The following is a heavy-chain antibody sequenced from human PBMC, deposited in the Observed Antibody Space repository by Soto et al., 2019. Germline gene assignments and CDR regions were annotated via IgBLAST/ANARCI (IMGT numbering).Heavy chain of an antibody. CDR3: ATDYFDY. Sequence: ASVKVSCKASGYTFTGYYMHWVRQAPGQGLEWMGWINPNSGGTNYAQKFQGRVTITADKSTSTAYMELSSLRSEDTAVYYCATDYFDYWGQGTLVTVSS. CDR2: INPNSGGT. J-gene: IGHJ4*02. V-gene: IGHV1-2*02. CDR1: GYTFTGYY.